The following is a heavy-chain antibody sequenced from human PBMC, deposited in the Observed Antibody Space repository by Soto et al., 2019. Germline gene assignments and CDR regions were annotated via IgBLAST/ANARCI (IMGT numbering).Heavy chain of an antibody. Sequence: PGGSLRLSCAASGLTFRSYWMHWVRQAPGKGLEWVAVVWNDGSNKFYAESVRGRFTISRDNSKNTLYLQMNSLTADDTAVYYCARDYWDYYDSSGYPWAHLDYWGQGSLVTVSS. D-gene: IGHD3-22*01. J-gene: IGHJ4*02. CDR3: ARDYWDYYDSSGYPWAHLDY. CDR1: GLTFRSYW. V-gene: IGHV3-33*08. CDR2: VWNDGSNK.